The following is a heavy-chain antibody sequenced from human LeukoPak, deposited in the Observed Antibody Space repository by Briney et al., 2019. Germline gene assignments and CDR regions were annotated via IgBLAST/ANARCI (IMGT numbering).Heavy chain of an antibody. J-gene: IGHJ4*02. Sequence: GGSLRLSCAASGFPFSDHYMDWVRQAPGKGLERVGRTRNKADSYTTDYAASVKGRFSISRDDSQKSLYLQMNSLKTEDSAVYYCARDTRDGIDYWGQGTLVTVSS. D-gene: IGHD5-24*01. V-gene: IGHV3-72*01. CDR1: GFPFSDHY. CDR2: TRNKADSYTT. CDR3: ARDTRDGIDY.